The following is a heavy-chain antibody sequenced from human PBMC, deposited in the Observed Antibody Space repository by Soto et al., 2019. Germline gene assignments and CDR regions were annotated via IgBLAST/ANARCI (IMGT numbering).Heavy chain of an antibody. CDR3: ARIKSRYYKIISYSFDY. D-gene: IGHD3-10*01. CDR2: LYYGGSA. J-gene: IGHJ4*02. V-gene: IGHV4-31*03. CDR1: GDSVSSGGAY. Sequence: SETLSLTCSVSGDSVSSGGAYWSWIRQLPGKGLEWIGYLYYGGSANYTPSLKSRLTISLDTSKNQFSLKLKSVTAADTAVYYCARIKSRYYKIISYSFDYWGQGTLVTVSS.